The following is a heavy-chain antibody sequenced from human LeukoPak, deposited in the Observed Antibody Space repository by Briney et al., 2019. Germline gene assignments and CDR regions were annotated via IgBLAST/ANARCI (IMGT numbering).Heavy chain of an antibody. CDR1: GYTFTGYY. J-gene: IGHJ4*02. D-gene: IGHD3-9*01. Sequence: ASVKVSCKASGYTFTGYYMHWVRQAPGQGLEWMGWINPNNGDTNYAQNFQDRVTMTSDTSISTAYMDLTRLTSDDTAVYCCARTHYGVLTGSPDYWGQGTLVTVSS. CDR2: INPNNGDT. CDR3: ARTHYGVLTGSPDY. V-gene: IGHV1-2*02.